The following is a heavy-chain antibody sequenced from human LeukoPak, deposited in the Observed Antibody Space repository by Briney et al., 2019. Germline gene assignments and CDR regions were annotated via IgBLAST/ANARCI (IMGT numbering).Heavy chain of an antibody. CDR3: AKNYDSSGYYWDYYYGMDV. CDR1: GFTFSSYG. J-gene: IGHJ6*02. V-gene: IGHV3-30*18. CDR2: ISYDGSNK. D-gene: IGHD3-22*01. Sequence: PGGSLRLSCAASGFTFSSYGMHWVRQAPGKGLEWVAVISYDGSNKYYADSVKGRFTISRENSKNTLYLQMNSLRAEDTAVYYCAKNYDSSGYYWDYYYGMDVWGQGTTVTVSS.